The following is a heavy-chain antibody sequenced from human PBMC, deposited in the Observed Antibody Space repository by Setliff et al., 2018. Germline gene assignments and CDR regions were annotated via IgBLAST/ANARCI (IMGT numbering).Heavy chain of an antibody. CDR1: GGTFRSYG. D-gene: IGHD5-18*01. J-gene: IGHJ4*02. CDR3: ARAPLESGYYYGQGHYFDN. V-gene: IGHV1-69*05. CDR2: TIPSFGST. Sequence: SVKVSCKASGGTFRSYGISWVRQAPGQGLEWMGGTIPSFGSTNYAQKFQDRVTIITDESTSTAYLELSSLRSEDTALYYCARAPLESGYYYGQGHYFDNWGQGTLVTVSS.